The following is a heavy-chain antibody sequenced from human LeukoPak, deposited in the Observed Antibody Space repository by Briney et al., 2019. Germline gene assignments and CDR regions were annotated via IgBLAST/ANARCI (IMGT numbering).Heavy chain of an antibody. CDR1: GFIFSSFG. D-gene: IGHD1-26*01. CDR3: ASAKTGSYYFDH. Sequence: GGSLRLSCAASGFIFSSFGKHWVRQAPGKGLEWVAVMWYAEEDKYYADSVKGRFTVSRDNPENKLYLQMNSLRVEDTAVYYCASAKTGSYYFDHWGQGTLVSVSS. CDR2: MWYAEEDK. V-gene: IGHV3-33*01. J-gene: IGHJ4*02.